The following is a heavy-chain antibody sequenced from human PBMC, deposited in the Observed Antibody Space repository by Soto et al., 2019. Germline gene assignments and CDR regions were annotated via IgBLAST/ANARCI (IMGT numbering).Heavy chain of an antibody. CDR3: ARHGGYCSSTSCYFTNWFDP. CDR1: GGSISSYY. V-gene: IGHV4-59*08. Sequence: SETLSLPCTVSGGSISSYYWSWIRQPPGKGLEWIGYIYYSGSTNYNPSLKSRVTISVDTSKNQFSLKLSSVTAADTAVYYCARHGGYCSSTSCYFTNWFDPWGQGTLVTVSS. D-gene: IGHD2-2*01. CDR2: IYYSGST. J-gene: IGHJ5*02.